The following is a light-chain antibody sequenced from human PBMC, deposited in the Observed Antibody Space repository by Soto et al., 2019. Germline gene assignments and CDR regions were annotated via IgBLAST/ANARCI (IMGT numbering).Light chain of an antibody. V-gene: IGKV4-1*01. CDR1: QSLLYNVNNKNY. CDR2: WAS. Sequence: DIVMTQSPDSLAVSLGEGATINCKSSQSLLYNVNNKNYLAWYQKKPGQPPKLLIYWASTRESGVPDRFSGSGSGTDFTLTISSLQAEDVAFYYCQQSYNGPRTFGQGTKVEIK. CDR3: QQSYNGPRT. J-gene: IGKJ1*01.